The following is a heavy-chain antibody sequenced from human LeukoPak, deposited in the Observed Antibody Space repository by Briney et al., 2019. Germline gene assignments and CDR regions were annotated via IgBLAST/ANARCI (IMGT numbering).Heavy chain of an antibody. J-gene: IGHJ3*01. CDR3: ARDTGL. CDR1: GFTFTNYW. V-gene: IGHV3-74*01. CDR2: IDNDGNSI. Sequence: PGGSLRLSCVASGFTFTNYWMHWVRQAPGMGLVWVSRIDNDGNSIDYADPVKGRFTISRDNAKNTLYLQMNSLRTEDTAVYYCARDTGLWGQGTMVTVSS. D-gene: IGHD1-1*01.